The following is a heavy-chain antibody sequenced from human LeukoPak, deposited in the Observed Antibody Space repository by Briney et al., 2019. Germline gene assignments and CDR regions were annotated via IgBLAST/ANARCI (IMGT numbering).Heavy chain of an antibody. Sequence: SETLSLTCTVSGGSTRSYYWSWIRQPPGKGLEWIGYIYHSENANYNPSLKSRITISIDTSKNQFSLNLNSVTAADTAVYYCARVGGYPLSAFDIWGQGTMVTVSS. J-gene: IGHJ3*02. CDR3: ARVGGYPLSAFDI. D-gene: IGHD3-22*01. CDR2: IYHSENA. V-gene: IGHV4-59*08. CDR1: GGSTRSYY.